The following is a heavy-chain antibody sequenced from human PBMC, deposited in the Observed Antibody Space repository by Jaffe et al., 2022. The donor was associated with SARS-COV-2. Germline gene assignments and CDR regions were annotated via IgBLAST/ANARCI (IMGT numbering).Heavy chain of an antibody. CDR3: TSSGFWSGYSPDY. CDR1: GFSFSDYH. J-gene: IGHJ4*02. Sequence: QVQLVESGGDLVKPGGSLRLSCAASGFSFSDYHMSWIRQAPGKGLEWVSYIDNSGSYIYYADSVKGRFTISRDIAKNSLFLQMNSLRAEDTAIYYCTSSGFWSGYSPDYWGQGTLVTVSS. CDR2: IDNSGSYI. D-gene: IGHD3-3*01. V-gene: IGHV3-11*01.